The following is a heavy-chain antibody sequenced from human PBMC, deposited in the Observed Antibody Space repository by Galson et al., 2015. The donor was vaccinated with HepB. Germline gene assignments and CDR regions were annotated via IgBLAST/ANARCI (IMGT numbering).Heavy chain of an antibody. V-gene: IGHV1-18*04. J-gene: IGHJ5*02. CDR3: ARDAWSVARILSDRWFDP. D-gene: IGHD2-15*01. CDR1: GYTFTDYG. Sequence: SVKVSCKASGYTFTDYGFCWVRQAPGQGLEWVGWISAYNGHTNYAQKLQGRVTMTTDTSTSTAYMELRSLRSDDTAVYYCARDAWSVARILSDRWFDPWGQGTLVTVSS. CDR2: ISAYNGHT.